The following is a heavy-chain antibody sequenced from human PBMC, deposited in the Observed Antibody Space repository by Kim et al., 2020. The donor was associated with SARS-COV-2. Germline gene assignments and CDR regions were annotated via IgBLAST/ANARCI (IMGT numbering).Heavy chain of an antibody. Sequence: GESLKISCKGSGYSFTSYWIGWVRQMPGKGLEWMGIIYPGDSDTRYSPSFQGQVTISADKSISTAYLQWSSLKASDTAIYYCARGDYDILTGYFSSWFDPWGQGTLVTVSS. V-gene: IGHV5-51*01. CDR3: ARGDYDILTGYFSSWFDP. CDR2: IYPGDSDT. CDR1: GYSFTSYW. D-gene: IGHD3-9*01. J-gene: IGHJ5*02.